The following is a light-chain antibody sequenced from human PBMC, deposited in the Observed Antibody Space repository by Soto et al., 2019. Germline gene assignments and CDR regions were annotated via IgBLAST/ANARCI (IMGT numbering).Light chain of an antibody. J-gene: IGKJ5*01. CDR3: QQFGTSPIT. Sequence: EIVLTQSPGTLSFSPGEGATLSCRAGQSVSSSYLARYQQKPGQPPRLLIYGSSRATGIPDRFSGSGSGTDVTLTISRLEPDDFALYYCQQFGTSPITLGQGTRLEIE. CDR2: GS. CDR1: QSVSSSY. V-gene: IGKV3-20*01.